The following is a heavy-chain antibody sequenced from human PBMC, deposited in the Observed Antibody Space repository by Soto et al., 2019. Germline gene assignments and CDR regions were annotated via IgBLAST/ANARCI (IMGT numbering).Heavy chain of an antibody. Sequence: GGSLRLSCEASGFTFSPYSMNWVRQVPGKGLEWISYISASGDLKYYADSVRGRSTISRDNFKNLLFLQMDSLRDDDTAMYFCARDRSTALGVVTPIDHWGQGTLVTVSS. CDR3: ARDRSTALGVVTPIDH. J-gene: IGHJ4*02. D-gene: IGHD3-3*01. V-gene: IGHV3-21*05. CDR1: GFTFSPYS. CDR2: ISASGDLK.